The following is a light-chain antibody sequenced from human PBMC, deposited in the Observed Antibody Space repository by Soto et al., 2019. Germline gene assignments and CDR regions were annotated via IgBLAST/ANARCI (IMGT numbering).Light chain of an antibody. J-gene: IGLJ2*01. CDR3: QSYDSSVV. CDR2: GNS. CDR1: SSNIGAGYD. V-gene: IGLV1-40*01. Sequence: QSVLTQPPSVSGAPGQRVTISCTGSSSNIGAGYDVHWYQQLPGTAPKLLIYGNSNRPSGVPDRFSGSKSGTSASLAITGLQAEDEAEYYCQSYDSSVVFGGGTKLTVL.